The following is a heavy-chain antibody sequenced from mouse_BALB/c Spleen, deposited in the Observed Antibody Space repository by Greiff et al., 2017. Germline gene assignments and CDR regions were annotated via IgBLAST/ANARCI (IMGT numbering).Heavy chain of an antibody. D-gene: IGHD2-4*01. J-gene: IGHJ3*01. Sequence: EVKLVESGGGLVKPGGSLKLSCAASGFTFSSYAMSWVRQTPEKRLEWVATISSGGSYTYYPDSVKGRFTISRDNAKNTLYLQMSSLRSEDTAMYYCARGAIYYDYDGTFAYWGQGTLVTVSA. CDR2: ISSGGSYT. V-gene: IGHV5-9-3*01. CDR3: ARGAIYYDYDGTFAY. CDR1: GFTFSSYA.